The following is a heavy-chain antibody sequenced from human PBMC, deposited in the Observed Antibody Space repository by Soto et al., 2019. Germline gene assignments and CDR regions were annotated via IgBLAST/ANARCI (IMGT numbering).Heavy chain of an antibody. Sequence: SETLSLTCAVSGGSISSGGYSWSWIRQPPGKGLEWIGYIYHSGSTYYNPSLKSRVTISGDRSKNQFSLKLSSVTAADTAVYYCARARLGELSLVYYFEYWGQGTLVTVSS. D-gene: IGHD3-16*02. CDR1: GGSISSGGYS. J-gene: IGHJ4*02. V-gene: IGHV4-30-2*01. CDR3: ARARLGELSLVYYFEY. CDR2: IYHSGST.